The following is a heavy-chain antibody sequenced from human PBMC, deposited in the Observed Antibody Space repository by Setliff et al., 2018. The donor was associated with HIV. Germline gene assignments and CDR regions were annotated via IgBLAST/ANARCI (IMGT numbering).Heavy chain of an antibody. Sequence: GGSLRLSCVVSGFTFDDYAMHWVRQAPGKGLEWVSSISWNSGSIGYADSVKGRFVISRDNARNSLYLQMNSLRAEDTALYYCARENNRGWHWLDPFDYWGQGTLVTVSS. J-gene: IGHJ4*02. V-gene: IGHV3-9*01. CDR1: GFTFDDYA. CDR3: ARENNRGWHWLDPFDY. CDR2: ISWNSGSI. D-gene: IGHD6-19*01.